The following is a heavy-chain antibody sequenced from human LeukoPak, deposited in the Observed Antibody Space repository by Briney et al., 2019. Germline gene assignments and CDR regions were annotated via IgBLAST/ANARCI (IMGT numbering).Heavy chain of an antibody. CDR1: GYTFTSYA. J-gene: IGHJ6*02. V-gene: IGHV1-3*01. CDR2: INAGNGNT. D-gene: IGHD2-15*01. CDR3: ARDQDCSGGSCYDPYYYYGMDV. Sequence: GASVKVSCKASGYTFTSYAMHWVRQAPGQRLEWMGWINAGNGNTKYSQKFQGRVTITRDTSASTAYMELSSLRSDDTAVYYCARDQDCSGGSCYDPYYYYGMDVWGQGTTVTVSS.